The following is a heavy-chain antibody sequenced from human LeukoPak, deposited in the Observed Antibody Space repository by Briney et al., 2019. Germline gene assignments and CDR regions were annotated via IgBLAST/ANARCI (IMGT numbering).Heavy chain of an antibody. CDR1: GFTVSGNF. Sequence: PGGALRLSCAPSGFTVSGNFMSWVRQAPGKGLEGVSAIRGSGGSTYYADSVKGRFTISRDNSKNTLYLQMNSLRAEDTAVYYCAKDRSVFDYWGQGTLVTVSS. CDR2: IRGSGGST. D-gene: IGHD3-10*02. CDR3: AKDRSVFDY. J-gene: IGHJ4*02. V-gene: IGHV3-23*01.